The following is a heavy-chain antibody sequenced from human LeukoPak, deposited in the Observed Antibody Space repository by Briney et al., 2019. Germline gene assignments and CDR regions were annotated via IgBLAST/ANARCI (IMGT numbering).Heavy chain of an antibody. J-gene: IGHJ3*01. V-gene: IGHV3-23*01. D-gene: IGHD5-12*01. CDR3: AKDLSELRSSAVDV. CDR2: ISSTGGST. CDR1: GFTFSSWS. Sequence: GGSPRLSCAAPGFTFSSWSRSWARQAPGKGMEWVSAISSTGGSTYYADSVKGRFTISRDNSKTTLYLQMNSLRAEDTAVYYCAKDLSELRSSAVDVWGQGTMVTVSS.